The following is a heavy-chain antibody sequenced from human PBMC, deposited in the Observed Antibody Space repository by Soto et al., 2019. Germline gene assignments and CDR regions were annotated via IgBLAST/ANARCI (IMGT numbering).Heavy chain of an antibody. D-gene: IGHD3-22*01. Sequence: ASVKVSCKASGYTFTSYGISWVRQAPGQGLEWMGWISAYNGNTNYAQKLQGRVTMTTDTSTSTAYMELRSLRSDDTAVYYCARVVSWSALLYYYDSSGYSRYFDYWGQGTLVTVSS. J-gene: IGHJ4*02. CDR3: ARVVSWSALLYYYDSSGYSRYFDY. CDR1: GYTFTSYG. CDR2: ISAYNGNT. V-gene: IGHV1-18*01.